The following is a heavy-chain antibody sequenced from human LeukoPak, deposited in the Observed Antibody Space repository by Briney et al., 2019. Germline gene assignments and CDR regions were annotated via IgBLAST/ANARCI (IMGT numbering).Heavy chain of an antibody. Sequence: GSVKVSCKASGYTFTGYYMHWVRPAPGQGLDGMGWSNPNSGCTNYAQKFQGRGIMTRTRSISTAYMELSRLRSDGTAVYYSARVYSSSLTYYYYYYYMDVWGKGTTVTVSS. D-gene: IGHD6-6*01. CDR1: GYTFTGYY. J-gene: IGHJ6*03. CDR2: SNPNSGCT. CDR3: ARVYSSSLTYYYYYYYMDV. V-gene: IGHV1-2*02.